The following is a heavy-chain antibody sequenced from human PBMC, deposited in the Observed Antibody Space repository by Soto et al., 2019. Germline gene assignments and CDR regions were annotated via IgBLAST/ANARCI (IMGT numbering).Heavy chain of an antibody. CDR1: GFTYSTFG. D-gene: IGHD3-3*01. V-gene: IGHV3-30*18. CDR3: AKEFFSPQAYWFFDL. Sequence: QVQLVESGGGVVQPGRSLRLSCAASGFTYSTFGMHWVRQAPGKGLEWVAVIAADGLTQYYADSVKGRFTISRDNSENTPFLQMTNLGAEDTAVYYCAKEFFSPQAYWFFDLWGRGTLVTVSS. J-gene: IGHJ2*01. CDR2: IAADGLTQ.